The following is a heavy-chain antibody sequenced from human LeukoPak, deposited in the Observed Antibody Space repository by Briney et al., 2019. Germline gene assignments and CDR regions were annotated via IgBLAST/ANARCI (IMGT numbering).Heavy chain of an antibody. Sequence: GGSLRLSCAASGFTFNNYVMSWVRQAPGKGLEWVSSISGDGGSTYYADSVKGRFTISRDNSKSTLYLQMNSLRAEDTAVYYCARVRDRYFEALDCWGQGTLVTVSS. J-gene: IGHJ4*02. CDR2: ISGDGGST. CDR3: ARVRDRYFEALDC. V-gene: IGHV3-23*01. CDR1: GFTFNNYV. D-gene: IGHD3-9*01.